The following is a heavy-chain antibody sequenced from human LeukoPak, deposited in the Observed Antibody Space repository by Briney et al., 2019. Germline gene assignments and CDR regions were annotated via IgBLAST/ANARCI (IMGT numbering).Heavy chain of an antibody. CDR2: ISHSGVTT. J-gene: IGHJ4*02. Sequence: GGSLRLSCAASGFTVSSNYMSWVRQAPGKGLEWVSAISHSGVTTYYADSVRGRFTISRDNSKSTLSLQMNSLRAEDTAIYYCATYRQVLLPFESWGQGTLVTVSS. D-gene: IGHD2-8*02. CDR3: ATYRQVLLPFES. CDR1: GFTVSSNY. V-gene: IGHV3-53*01.